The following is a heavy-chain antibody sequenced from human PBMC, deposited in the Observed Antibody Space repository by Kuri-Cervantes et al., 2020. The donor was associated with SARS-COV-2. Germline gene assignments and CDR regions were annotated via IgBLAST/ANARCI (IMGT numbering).Heavy chain of an antibody. CDR2: IKQDGSEK. V-gene: IGHV3-7*03. J-gene: IGHJ6*02. Sequence: GESLKISCTASGFTFSSYWLIWVRQAPGKGLEWVANIKQDGSEKYYVDSVKGRFTISRDNAKNSLYLQMNSLKTEDTAVYYCTTGHPQYYYYGMDVWGQGTTVTGSS. CDR1: GFTFSSYW. CDR3: TTGHPQYYYYGMDV.